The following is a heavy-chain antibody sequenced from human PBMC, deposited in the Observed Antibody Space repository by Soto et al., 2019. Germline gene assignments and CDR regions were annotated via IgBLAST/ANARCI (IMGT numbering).Heavy chain of an antibody. Sequence: QLQLQESGPGLVKPSETLSLTCTVSGGSISSSSSYWGWIRQPPGKGLEWIGSMSYSGSTYHNPSLKSRVTLSVDXXXXXXXXXXXXXXXXXXXXXXXXXXXXPSVYDPIPGCFDSWGQGILVTASS. V-gene: IGHV4-39*01. CDR2: MSYSGST. CDR1: GGSISSSSSY. CDR3: XXXXXPSVYDPIPGCFDS. D-gene: IGHD5-12*01. J-gene: IGHJ4*02.